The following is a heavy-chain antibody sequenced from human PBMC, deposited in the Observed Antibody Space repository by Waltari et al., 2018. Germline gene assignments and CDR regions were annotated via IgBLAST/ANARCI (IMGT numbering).Heavy chain of an antibody. Sequence: EVQLLESGGGLVQPGGSLRLSCSASGFTFSSYAMSWFRQAPGKGLDWVSAISGSGGSTYYADSVKGRFTISRDNSKNTLYLQMNSLRAEDTAVYYCAKGQVEMATISAFDIWGQGTMVTVSS. CDR1: GFTFSSYA. D-gene: IGHD5-12*01. CDR3: AKGQVEMATISAFDI. J-gene: IGHJ3*02. V-gene: IGHV3-23*01. CDR2: ISGSGGST.